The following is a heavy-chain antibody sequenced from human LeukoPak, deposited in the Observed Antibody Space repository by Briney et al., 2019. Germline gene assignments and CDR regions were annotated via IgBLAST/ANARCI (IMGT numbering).Heavy chain of an antibody. V-gene: IGHV3-21*01. Sequence: PGGSLRLSCVASEFVFSSHAMIWVRQAPGKGLEWISSITSSSSDIFYADSVRGRFTISRDNAKNSLYLQMNSLRAEDTAVYYCARLASGVSGYCSSTSCFLDYWGQGTLVTVSS. CDR2: ITSSSSDI. CDR3: ARLASGVSGYCSSTSCFLDY. CDR1: EFVFSSHA. D-gene: IGHD2-2*03. J-gene: IGHJ4*02.